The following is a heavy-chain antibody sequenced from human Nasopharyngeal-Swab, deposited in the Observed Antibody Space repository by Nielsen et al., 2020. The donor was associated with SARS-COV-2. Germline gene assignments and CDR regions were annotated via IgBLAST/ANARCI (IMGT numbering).Heavy chain of an antibody. V-gene: IGHV1-46*01. Sequence: WVRQAPGQGLEGMGIINPSGGSTSYAQKFQGRVTVTRDTSTSTVYMELSSLRSEDTAVYYCARGAYYGSGSYFHYYYGMDVWGQGTTVTVSS. J-gene: IGHJ6*02. CDR2: INPSGGST. D-gene: IGHD3-10*01. CDR3: ARGAYYGSGSYFHYYYGMDV.